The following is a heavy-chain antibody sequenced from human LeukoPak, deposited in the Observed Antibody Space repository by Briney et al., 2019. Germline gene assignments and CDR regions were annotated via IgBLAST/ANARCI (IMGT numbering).Heavy chain of an antibody. J-gene: IGHJ4*02. CDR1: GFTFSSSA. CDR3: AKDFDCSSTNCYPDY. CDR2: ISGSSGST. D-gene: IGHD2-2*01. Sequence: PGGSLRLSCAASGFTFSSSAMSWVRQAPGKGLEWVSAISGSSGSTYYADSVKGRFTISRDNSKNTLYLQMNSLRAEDTAVYYCAKDFDCSSTNCYPDYWGQGTLVTVSS. V-gene: IGHV3-23*01.